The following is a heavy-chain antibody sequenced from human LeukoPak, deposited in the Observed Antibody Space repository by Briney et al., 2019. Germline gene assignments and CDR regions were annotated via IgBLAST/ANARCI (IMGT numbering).Heavy chain of an antibody. Sequence: SETLSLTCTVSGGSISSSSYYWGWIRQPPGKGLEWIGSIYYSGSTYYNPSLKSRVTISVDTSKNQFSLKLSSVTAADTAVYYCATESYGLGSYYPFDYWGQGTLVTVSS. D-gene: IGHD3-10*01. CDR3: ATESYGLGSYYPFDY. J-gene: IGHJ4*02. CDR2: IYYSGST. V-gene: IGHV4-39*02. CDR1: GGSISSSSYY.